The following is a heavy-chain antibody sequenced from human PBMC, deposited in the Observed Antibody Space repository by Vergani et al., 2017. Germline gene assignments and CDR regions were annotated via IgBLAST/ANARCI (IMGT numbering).Heavy chain of an antibody. V-gene: IGHV4-34*01. J-gene: IGHJ4*02. CDR2: INHSGST. D-gene: IGHD3-16*01. Sequence: QVQLQQWGAGLLKPSETLSLTCAVYGGSFSGYYWSWIRQPPGKGLEWIGEINHSGSTNYNPSLKSRVTISVDESSNLFSLRLNSVTAADTAAYYCATIGYRRLGYYFDYWGQGILVTVSS. CDR3: ATIGYRRLGYYFDY. CDR1: GGSFSGYY.